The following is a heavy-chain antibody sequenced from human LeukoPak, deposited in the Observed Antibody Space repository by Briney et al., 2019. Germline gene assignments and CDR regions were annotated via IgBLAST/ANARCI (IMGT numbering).Heavy chain of an antibody. D-gene: IGHD6-19*01. Sequence: GASVKVSCKVSGYTLTELSMHWVRQAPGKGLEWMGGFDPEDGETIYAQKFQGRVTMTEDTSTDTAYMELSSLRSEDTAVYYCARDLDSSGWPRHYFDYWGQGTLVTVSS. V-gene: IGHV1-24*01. CDR2: FDPEDGET. CDR3: ARDLDSSGWPRHYFDY. CDR1: GYTLTELS. J-gene: IGHJ4*02.